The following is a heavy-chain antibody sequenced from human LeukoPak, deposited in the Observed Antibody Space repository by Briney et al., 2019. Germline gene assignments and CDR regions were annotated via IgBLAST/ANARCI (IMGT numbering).Heavy chain of an antibody. Sequence: GGSLRLSCAASGFTFSSYSMNWVRQAPGKGLEWVSSISSSSSYIYYADSVKGRFTISRDNAKNSLYLQMNSLRAEDTAVYYCASGASYYYDSSGYYGDYWGQGTLVTVSS. D-gene: IGHD3-22*01. CDR2: ISSSSSYI. CDR1: GFTFSSYS. J-gene: IGHJ4*02. CDR3: ASGASYYYDSSGYYGDY. V-gene: IGHV3-21*01.